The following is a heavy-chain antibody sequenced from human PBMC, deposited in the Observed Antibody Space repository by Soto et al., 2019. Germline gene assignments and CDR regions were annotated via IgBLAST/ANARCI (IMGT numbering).Heavy chain of an antibody. J-gene: IGHJ4*02. CDR3: AKNGAIVVVPAY. CDR2: ISGSGGST. D-gene: IGHD2-2*01. V-gene: IGHV3-23*01. Sequence: EVQLLESGGGLVQPGGSLRLSCAASGFTFSSYAMSWVRQAPGKGLEWVSAISGSGGSTYYADSVKGRFTISRDNSKNTLYLQMNSLRAVDTAVYYCAKNGAIVVVPAYWGQGTLVTVSS. CDR1: GFTFSSYA.